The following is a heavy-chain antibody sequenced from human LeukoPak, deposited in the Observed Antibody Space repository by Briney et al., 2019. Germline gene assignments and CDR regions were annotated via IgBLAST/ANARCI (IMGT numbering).Heavy chain of an antibody. CDR1: GGPISSYY. J-gene: IGHJ4*02. Sequence: TSETLSLTCTVSGGPISSYYWSWIRQPPGKGLEWIGYIYYSGSTNYNPSLKSRVTISVDTSKNQFSLKLSSVTAADTAVYYCARSIPAIAAAGTRFDYWGQGILVTVSS. CDR3: ARSIPAIAAAGTRFDY. D-gene: IGHD6-13*01. V-gene: IGHV4-59*01. CDR2: IYYSGST.